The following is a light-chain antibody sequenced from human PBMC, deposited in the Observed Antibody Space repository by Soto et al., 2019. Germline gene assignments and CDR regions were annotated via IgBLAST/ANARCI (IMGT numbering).Light chain of an antibody. CDR3: QQYDNSPPWT. CDR1: RSVGTY. V-gene: IGKV3-15*01. Sequence: EIVMTQSPATLSVSPGERATLSCKASRSVGTYLAWYQQKPGQAPRLLIYGASTRATGVPARFSGGGSGTEFTLTISSLQSEDFAIYHCQQYDNSPPWTFGHGTKVEIK. CDR2: GAS. J-gene: IGKJ1*01.